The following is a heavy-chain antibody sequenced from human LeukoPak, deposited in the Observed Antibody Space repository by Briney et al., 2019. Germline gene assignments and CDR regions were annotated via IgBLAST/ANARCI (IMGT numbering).Heavy chain of an antibody. J-gene: IGHJ4*02. CDR1: GDTFSSYA. Sequence: ASVKVSCKASGDTFSSYAISWVRQAPGQGLEWMGGIIPIFGTANCAQKFQGRVTITADESTSTAYMELSSLRSEDTAVYYCARGRMAGTYVFDSWGQGTLVTVSS. CDR2: IIPIFGTA. D-gene: IGHD6-19*01. CDR3: ARGRMAGTYVFDS. V-gene: IGHV1-69*13.